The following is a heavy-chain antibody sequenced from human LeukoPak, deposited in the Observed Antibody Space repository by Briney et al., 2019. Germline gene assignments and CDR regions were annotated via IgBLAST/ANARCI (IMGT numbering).Heavy chain of an antibody. J-gene: IGHJ3*02. V-gene: IGHV3-48*03. CDR2: ISSSGSTI. D-gene: IGHD6-13*01. CDR1: GFTFSSYE. Sequence: GGSLRLSCAASGFTFSSYEMDWVRQAPGKGLEWVSYISSSGSTIYYADSVKGRFTISRDNAKNSLYLQMNSLRAEDTAVYYCARSYSSSWYAEGAFDIWGQGTMVTVSS. CDR3: ARSYSSSWYAEGAFDI.